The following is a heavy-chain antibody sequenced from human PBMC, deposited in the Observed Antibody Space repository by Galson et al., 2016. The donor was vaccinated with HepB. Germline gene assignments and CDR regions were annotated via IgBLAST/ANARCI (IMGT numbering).Heavy chain of an antibody. J-gene: IGHJ6*03. CDR1: GGSISSGDYY. CDR2: IYSSGST. D-gene: IGHD5-24*01. CDR3: ARDQDGYNPYFYYYYVDV. V-gene: IGHV4-61*02. Sequence: LSLTCTVSGGSISSGDYYWSWIRHPAGKGLEWIGRIYSSGSTHYNPSLKSRVTISVEPSKNQFSLKLNSVTAADTAVYYCARDQDGYNPYFYYYYVDVWGKGTTVTVSS.